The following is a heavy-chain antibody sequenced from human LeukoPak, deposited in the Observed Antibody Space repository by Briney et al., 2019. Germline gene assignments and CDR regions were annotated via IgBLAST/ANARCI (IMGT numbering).Heavy chain of an antibody. D-gene: IGHD6-19*01. CDR3: AAGSGWIFEY. J-gene: IGHJ4*02. CDR1: GFTFSNYW. V-gene: IGHV3-7*01. CDR2: IREDGNEK. Sequence: GGSLRLSCAASGFTFSNYWMTWVRQAPGKGLEWVANIREDGNEKYHVDSVKGRFTISRDNAMNSLYLQMNSLRAEDTAVYYCAAGSGWIFEYWGQGTLVTVSS.